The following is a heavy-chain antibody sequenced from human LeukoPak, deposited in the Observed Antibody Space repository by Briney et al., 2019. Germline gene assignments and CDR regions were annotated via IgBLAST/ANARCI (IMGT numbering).Heavy chain of an antibody. CDR3: ARVTVDYDILTGYPPDY. D-gene: IGHD3-9*01. CDR2: ISAYNGNT. V-gene: IGHV1-18*01. CDR1: GYTFTSYG. Sequence: ASVKVSCKASGYTFTSYGISWVRQAPGQGLEWMGWISAYNGNTNYAQKLQGRVTMTTDTSTSTAYMELRSLRSDDTAVYYCARVTVDYDILTGYPPDYWGQGNLVTVSS. J-gene: IGHJ4*02.